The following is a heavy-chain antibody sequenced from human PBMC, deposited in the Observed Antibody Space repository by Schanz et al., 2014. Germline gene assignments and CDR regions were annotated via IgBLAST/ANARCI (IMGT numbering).Heavy chain of an antibody. D-gene: IGHD3-10*01. Sequence: EVQLLESGGGLVQPGGSLRLSCAASGFTFSSYAMSWVRQDPGKGLVWVARINSVGSNTDYADSVTGRFTISRDNAKNTLYLQMNTLRAEDTAVYYCARPALWFGDNCFDPWGQGTLVTVSS. V-gene: IGHV3-74*02. CDR2: INSVGSNT. CDR3: ARPALWFGDNCFDP. CDR1: GFTFSSYA. J-gene: IGHJ5*02.